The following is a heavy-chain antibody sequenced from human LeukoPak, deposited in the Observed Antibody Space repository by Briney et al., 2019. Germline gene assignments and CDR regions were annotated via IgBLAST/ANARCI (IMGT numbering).Heavy chain of an antibody. Sequence: SVKVSCKASGGTFSSYAIRWVRQAPGQGLEWMGGIIPIFGTANYAQKFQGRVTITTDESTRKAYMEMSSLRSEDTAGYYCARLMVGAPRGFDYWGEGTLVTVSS. V-gene: IGHV1-69*05. CDR1: GGTFSSYA. D-gene: IGHD1-26*01. CDR2: IIPIFGTA. CDR3: ARLMVGAPRGFDY. J-gene: IGHJ4*02.